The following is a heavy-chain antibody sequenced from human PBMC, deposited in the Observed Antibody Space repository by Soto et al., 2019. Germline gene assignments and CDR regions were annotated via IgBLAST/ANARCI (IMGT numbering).Heavy chain of an antibody. CDR3: ARDVETSMDGLNYFDP. Sequence: GGSLRLSCAASGFTFSSYTMNWVRQAPGKGLEWVSSISSSGSYIHYADSVKGRFTISRDNAKNSLFLQMDSLRAEDTAVYYCARDVETSMDGLNYFDPWGQGTLVTVS. CDR2: ISSSGSYI. V-gene: IGHV3-21*01. J-gene: IGHJ5*02. D-gene: IGHD5-18*01. CDR1: GFTFSSYT.